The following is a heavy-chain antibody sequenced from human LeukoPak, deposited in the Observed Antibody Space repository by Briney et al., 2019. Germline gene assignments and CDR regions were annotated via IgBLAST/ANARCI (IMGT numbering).Heavy chain of an antibody. CDR2: ISYDGSNK. J-gene: IGHJ4*02. V-gene: IGHV3-30*03. D-gene: IGHD6-13*01. CDR1: GFTFSSYG. CDR3: ARGRIAAAGTRGGYFDY. Sequence: GGSLRLSCAASGFTFSSYGMHWVRQAPGKGLEWVAVISYDGSNKYYADSVKGRFTISRDNSKNTLYLQMNSLRAEDTAVYYCARGRIAAAGTRGGYFDYWGQGTLVTVSS.